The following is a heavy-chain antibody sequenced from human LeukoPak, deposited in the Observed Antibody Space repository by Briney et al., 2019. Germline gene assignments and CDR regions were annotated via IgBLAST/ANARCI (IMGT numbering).Heavy chain of an antibody. CDR1: GYSISNDYY. D-gene: IGHD4-23*01. CDR2: IYHSGST. CDR3: ARDHGGSSGGYFDY. V-gene: IGHV4-38-2*02. J-gene: IGHJ4*02. Sequence: SETLSLTCTVSGYSISNDYYWGWIRQPPGKGLEWIGSIYHSGSTYYNPSLKSRVTISVDTSKNQFSPKLSSVTAADTAVYYCARDHGGSSGGYFDYWGQGTLVTVSS.